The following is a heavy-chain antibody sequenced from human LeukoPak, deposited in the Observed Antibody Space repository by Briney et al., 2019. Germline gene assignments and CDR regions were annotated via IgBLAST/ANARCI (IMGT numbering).Heavy chain of an antibody. CDR2: ISSSSSNI. V-gene: IGHV3-21*01. J-gene: IGHJ4*02. Sequence: GGSLRLSCAASGFTFSSYAMSWVRQAPGKGLEWVSSISSSSSNIYYADSVKGRFTISRDNAKNSLYLQMNSLRAEDTAVYYCARVEVGYWGQGTLVTVSS. CDR1: GFTFSSYA. CDR3: ARVEVGY. D-gene: IGHD3-10*01.